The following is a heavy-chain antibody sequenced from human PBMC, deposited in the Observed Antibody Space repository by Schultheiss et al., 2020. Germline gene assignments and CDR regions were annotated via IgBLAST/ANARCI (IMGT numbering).Heavy chain of an antibody. CDR3: ARWSLTGVEFDY. J-gene: IGHJ4*02. Sequence: ASVKVSCKASGYTFTSYGISWVRQAPGQGLEWMGWISAYNGNTNYAQKLQGRVTMTTDTSTSTAYMELSSLRSEDTAVYYCARWSLTGVEFDYWGQGTLVTVSS. V-gene: IGHV1-18*01. D-gene: IGHD7-27*01. CDR1: GYTFTSYG. CDR2: ISAYNGNT.